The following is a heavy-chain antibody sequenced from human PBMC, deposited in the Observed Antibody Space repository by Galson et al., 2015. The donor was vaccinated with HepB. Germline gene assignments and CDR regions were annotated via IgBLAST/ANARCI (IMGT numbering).Heavy chain of an antibody. CDR1: GFTFSSYA. CDR2: IRGSGDST. V-gene: IGHV3-23*01. J-gene: IGHJ4*02. Sequence: SLRLSCAVPGFTFSSYAMTWVRQPPGKGLEWVSAIRGSGDSTFYADFVKGRCTISRDNSRNMFYLQINSLRAEDTAVYYCANAAMGCNWPSQGDYWGQGIPVTVSS. CDR3: ANAAMGCNWPSQGDY. D-gene: IGHD1-1*01.